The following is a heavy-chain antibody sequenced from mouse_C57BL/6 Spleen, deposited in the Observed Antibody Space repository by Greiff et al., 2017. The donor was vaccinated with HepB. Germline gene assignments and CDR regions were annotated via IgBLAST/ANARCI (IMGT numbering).Heavy chain of an antibody. Sequence: VKLVESGAELVKPGASVKISCKASGYAFSSYWMNWVKQRPGKGLEWIGQIYPGDGDTNYNGKFKGKATLTADKSSSTAYMQLSSLTSEDSAVYFCARRDYDVGAMDYWGQGTSVTVSS. J-gene: IGHJ4*01. CDR3: ARRDYDVGAMDY. CDR2: IYPGDGDT. D-gene: IGHD2-4*01. CDR1: GYAFSSYW. V-gene: IGHV1-80*01.